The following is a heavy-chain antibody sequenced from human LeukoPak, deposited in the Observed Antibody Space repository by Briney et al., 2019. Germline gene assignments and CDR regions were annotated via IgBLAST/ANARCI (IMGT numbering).Heavy chain of an antibody. CDR3: ARMGIAAAGIVP. D-gene: IGHD6-13*01. CDR2: INHSGST. J-gene: IGHJ5*02. Sequence: SETLSLTCAVYGGSFSGYYWSWIRQPPGKGLEWIGEINHSGSTNYNPSLKSRVTISVDTSKNQFSLKLNSVTAADTAVYYCARMGIAAAGIVPWGQGTLVTVSS. V-gene: IGHV4-34*01. CDR1: GGSFSGYY.